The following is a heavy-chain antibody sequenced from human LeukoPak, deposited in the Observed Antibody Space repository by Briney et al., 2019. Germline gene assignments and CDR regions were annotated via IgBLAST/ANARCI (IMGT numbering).Heavy chain of an antibody. V-gene: IGHV4-34*01. CDR2: INHSGST. J-gene: IGHJ4*02. Sequence: PSETLSLTCAAYGGSFSNYYWSWIRQPPGKGLEWIGEINHSGSTNYNPSLKSRVTISVDTSKKQFSLKLSSVTAADTAVYYCARPYCSAGNCYSNFDSWGQGTLVTVSS. CDR3: ARPYCSAGNCYSNFDS. CDR1: GGSFSNYY. D-gene: IGHD2-15*01.